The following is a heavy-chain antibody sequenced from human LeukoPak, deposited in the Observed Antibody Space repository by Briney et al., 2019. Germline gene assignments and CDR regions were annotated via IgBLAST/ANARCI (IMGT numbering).Heavy chain of an antibody. J-gene: IGHJ4*02. D-gene: IGHD6-19*01. V-gene: IGHV3-23*01. CDR2: ISGSGGGT. CDR3: ARWGSGWYYFDY. Sequence: GGSLRLSCAASGFTFSSYAMSWVRQAPGKGLEWVSGISGSGGGTYYADSVKGRFTISRDDSKNTMYLQMNSLRAEDTAVYYCARWGSGWYYFDYWGQGTLVTVSS. CDR1: GFTFSSYA.